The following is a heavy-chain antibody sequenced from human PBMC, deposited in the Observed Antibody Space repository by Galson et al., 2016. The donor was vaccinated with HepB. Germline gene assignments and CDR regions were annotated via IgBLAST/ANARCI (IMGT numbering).Heavy chain of an antibody. CDR3: ARAGHSSGWYPFNFWWFDP. D-gene: IGHD6-19*01. CDR2: ISWDGTNI. V-gene: IGHV3-9*01. CDR1: GFKLGHYA. Sequence: SLRLSCAASGFKLGHYAMHWVRQGPDKGLEWVAGISWDGTNIAYADSVEGRFTISRDNAKNSLYLQMNSLRDEDTAVYYCARAGHSSGWYPFNFWWFDPWGQGTLVTVSS. J-gene: IGHJ5*02.